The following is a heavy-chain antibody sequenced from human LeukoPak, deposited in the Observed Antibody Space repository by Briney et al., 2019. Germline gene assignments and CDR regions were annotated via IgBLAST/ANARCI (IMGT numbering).Heavy chain of an antibody. D-gene: IGHD6-25*01. CDR3: ARDQRLSY. V-gene: IGHV4-59*01. CDR1: GGSISTYY. Sequence: SETLSLTCTVSGGSISTYYWSWIRQPPGKGLEWIGYIYYSGSTNYNPSLKSRVTISVDTSKNQFSLKLSSVTAADTAVYYCARDQRLSYWGQGTLVTVSS. J-gene: IGHJ4*02. CDR2: IYYSGST.